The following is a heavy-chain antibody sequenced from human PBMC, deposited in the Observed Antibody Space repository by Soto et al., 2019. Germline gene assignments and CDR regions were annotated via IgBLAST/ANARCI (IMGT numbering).Heavy chain of an antibody. V-gene: IGHV3-23*01. CDR1: GFTFSPYA. D-gene: IGHD4-17*01. J-gene: IGHJ3*02. CDR2: TSASGDST. Sequence: PGGSLRLSCAASGFTFSPYAMSWVRQAPGKGLEWVSATSASGDSTYYADSVKGRFTIYRDNSMNALYLQMNRLRIEDTAVYYCAHPGGYGVFDAYDIWGQGTMVTVSS. CDR3: AHPGGYGVFDAYDI.